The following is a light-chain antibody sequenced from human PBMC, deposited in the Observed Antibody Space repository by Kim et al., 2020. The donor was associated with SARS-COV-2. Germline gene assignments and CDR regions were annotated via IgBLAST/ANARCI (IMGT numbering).Light chain of an antibody. CDR2: KVS. CDR1: QSLIYSVGNTY. CDR3: MQATHKTNT. J-gene: IGKJ3*01. Sequence: DAVLTQSPHSLSVTLGQPASISCRSSQSLIYSVGNTYLNWFQQRPGQSPRRLIYKVSNRDSGVPDRFSGSGAGASFTLRISRVEAKDVGVYCCMQATHKTNTYGPGTKVDIK. V-gene: IGKV2-30*01.